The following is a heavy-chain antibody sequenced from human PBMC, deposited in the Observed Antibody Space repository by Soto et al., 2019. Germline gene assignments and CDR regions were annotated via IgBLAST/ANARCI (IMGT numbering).Heavy chain of an antibody. CDR2: VHYSGTT. J-gene: IGHJ4*02. CDR3: ARSIDSSGYYFSNC. D-gene: IGHD3-22*01. V-gene: IGHV4-59*01. Sequence: SETLSLTCTVSGGSISNYYWSWIRQSPGKGLEWVGYVHYSGTTNYNPSLKSRVTMSVDTSRNQFSLKMRSVTTADTAVYYCARSIDSSGYYFSNCWGQGTLVTVSS. CDR1: GGSISNYY.